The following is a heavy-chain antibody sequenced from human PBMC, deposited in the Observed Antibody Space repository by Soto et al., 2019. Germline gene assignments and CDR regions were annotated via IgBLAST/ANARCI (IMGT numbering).Heavy chain of an antibody. D-gene: IGHD6-6*01. V-gene: IGHV2-5*02. CDR1: GFSLSASIES. CDR2: IYWDGDK. J-gene: IGHJ4*02. CDR3: VHRDLQYDSSSPFDY. Sequence: QISLKASGPTLVKPTHAITLTCTFSGFSLSASIESGGWIRQPPGKPMEWLAFIYWDGDKRYSPSLESRLIITKDTSKNQVVLTMISMNPVDTATSYCVHRDLQYDSSSPFDYWGQGTLVTVSS.